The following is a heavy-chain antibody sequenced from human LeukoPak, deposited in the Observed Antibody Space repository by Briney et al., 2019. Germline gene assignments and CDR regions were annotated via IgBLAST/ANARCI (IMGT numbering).Heavy chain of an antibody. J-gene: IGHJ4*02. CDR2: IASNTDGGTT. CDR1: HFTFTNRW. V-gene: IGHV3-15*07. Sequence: PGGSLRLSCAASHFTFTNRWMNWDRQAPGKGLEWVGRIASNTDGGTTDYAAPVKGRFTISRDDSKNALYLQMNSLKTEDTALYYCTTRTTTTIYWGQGTLVTVSS. D-gene: IGHD1-7*01. CDR3: TTRTTTTIY.